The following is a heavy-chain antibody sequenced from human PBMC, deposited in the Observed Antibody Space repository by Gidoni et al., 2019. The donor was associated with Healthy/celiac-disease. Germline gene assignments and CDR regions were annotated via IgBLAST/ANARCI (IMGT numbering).Heavy chain of an antibody. CDR2: IYHSGST. J-gene: IGHJ5*02. V-gene: IGHV4-38-2*01. CDR3: AAGGRYCSSTSCSNWFDP. CDR1: GYSISSGYY. Sequence: QVQLQESGPGLVKPSETLSLTCAVSGYSISSGYYWGWIRQPPGKGLEWIGSIYHSGSTYYNPSLKSRVTISVDTSKNQFSLKLSSVTAADTAVYYCAAGGRYCSSTSCSNWFDPWGQGTLVTVSS. D-gene: IGHD2-2*01.